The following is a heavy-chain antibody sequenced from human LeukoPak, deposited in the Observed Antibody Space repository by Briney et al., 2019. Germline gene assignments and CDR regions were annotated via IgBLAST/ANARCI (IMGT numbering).Heavy chain of an antibody. CDR2: IYYSGST. Sequence: SETLSLTCTVSGGPISSYYWSWIRQPPGKGLEWIGYIYYSGSTNYNPSLKSRVTISVDTSNNQFSLKLSSVTAADTAVYYCARTRSPGGAFDIWGQGTMVTVSS. CDR1: GGPISSYY. D-gene: IGHD3-10*01. V-gene: IGHV4-59*01. J-gene: IGHJ3*02. CDR3: ARTRSPGGAFDI.